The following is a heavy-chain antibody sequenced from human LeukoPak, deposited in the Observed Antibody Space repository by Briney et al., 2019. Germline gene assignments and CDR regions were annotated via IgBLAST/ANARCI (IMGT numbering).Heavy chain of an antibody. CDR3: ARGYCSGGTCYLVENWFDP. CDR1: GYTFTVYY. V-gene: IGHV1-2*06. Sequence: ASVKVSCKASGYTFTVYYMYWVRQAPGQGLEWMGRINPNSGDTDYAQNFQGRVTMTRDTSISTAYTELTNLRSDDTAVYYCARGYCSGGTCYLVENWFDPWGQGTLVTVSS. D-gene: IGHD2-15*01. J-gene: IGHJ5*02. CDR2: INPNSGDT.